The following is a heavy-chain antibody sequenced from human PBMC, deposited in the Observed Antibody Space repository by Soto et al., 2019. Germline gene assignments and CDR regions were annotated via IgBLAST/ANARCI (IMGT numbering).Heavy chain of an antibody. D-gene: IGHD6-19*01. CDR3: VRDFRGAVAGSEFDH. CDR1: GFSFVSYW. Sequence: SLRLSCAASGFSFVSYWMHWVRQVPGEGLAWVSRINGNADNSDYADSVKGRFTISRDNAMNRPYLQMDSLRADDTGVYYCVRDFRGAVAGSEFDHWGQGTLVTVS. CDR2: INGNADNS. V-gene: IGHV3-74*01. J-gene: IGHJ4*02.